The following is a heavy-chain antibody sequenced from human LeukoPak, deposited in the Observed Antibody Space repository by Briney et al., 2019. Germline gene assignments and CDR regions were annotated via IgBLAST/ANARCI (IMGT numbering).Heavy chain of an antibody. CDR2: IYYSGST. CDR1: GCSISSGDYY. D-gene: IGHD5-24*01. V-gene: IGHV4-30-4*01. CDR3: ARAKSEMATIISFDY. J-gene: IGHJ4*02. Sequence: SQTLSLTCTVSGCSISSGDYYWSWIRQPPGKGLEWIGYIYYSGSTYYNPSLKSRVTISVDTSKNQFSLKLSSVTAADTAVYYCARAKSEMATIISFDYWGQGTLVTVSS.